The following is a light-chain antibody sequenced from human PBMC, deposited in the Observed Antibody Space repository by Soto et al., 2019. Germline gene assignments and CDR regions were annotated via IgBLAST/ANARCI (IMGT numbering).Light chain of an antibody. CDR2: EVT. Sequence: QSALTQPASVSGSPGQSITISCTGSNSDIGAYDYVSWYQQHPGKPPTLLIYEVTFRPSGVPNRFSGSKSGNTATLTISGLLTEDEADYYCGSYASATLIFGGGTKVTV. CDR1: NSDIGAYDY. V-gene: IGLV2-14*01. CDR3: GSYASATLI. J-gene: IGLJ2*01.